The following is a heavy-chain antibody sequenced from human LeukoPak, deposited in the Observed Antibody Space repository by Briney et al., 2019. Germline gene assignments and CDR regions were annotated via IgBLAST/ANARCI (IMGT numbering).Heavy chain of an antibody. V-gene: IGHV4-59*08. CDR2: IYYSGST. Sequence: PSETLSLTCTVSAXSISSYYGSWIRQPPGKGLEWIGDIYYSGSTNYNPSLKSRVTISVDTSKNQFSLRLSSVTAADTAVYYSARLASGSYGPLTPFDYWGQGTLVTVSS. CDR1: AXSISSYY. J-gene: IGHJ4*02. D-gene: IGHD1-26*01. CDR3: ARLASGSYGPLTPFDY.